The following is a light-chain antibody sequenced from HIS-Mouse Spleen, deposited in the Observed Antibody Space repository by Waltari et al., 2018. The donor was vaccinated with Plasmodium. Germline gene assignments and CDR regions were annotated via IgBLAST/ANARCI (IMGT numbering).Light chain of an antibody. V-gene: IGLV3-21*02. CDR1: NIGSKS. CDR3: QVWDSSSDHYV. CDR2: DDS. J-gene: IGLJ1*01. Sequence: SYVLTQPPSVSVAPGQTDRITWGGNNIGSKSVRWYQQKPGQAPVLVVYDDSDRPPGIPERFSGSNSGNTATLTISRVEAGDEADYYCQVWDSSSDHYVFGTGTKVTVL.